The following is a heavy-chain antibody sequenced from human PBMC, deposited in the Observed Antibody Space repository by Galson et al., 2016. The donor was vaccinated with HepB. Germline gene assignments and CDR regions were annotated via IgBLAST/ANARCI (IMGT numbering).Heavy chain of an antibody. Sequence: SLRLSCAASGFILNSDWMNWVRQTPGKGLEWVANIRQGGTENSYVDSAKGRFTITRDNAKNSLYLQMSSLGVEDTGVYYCTALSYLGFDIWGQGTMVTVS. CDR1: GFILNSDW. V-gene: IGHV3-7*01. D-gene: IGHD3-16*02. CDR2: IRQGGTEN. J-gene: IGHJ3*02. CDR3: TALSYLGFDI.